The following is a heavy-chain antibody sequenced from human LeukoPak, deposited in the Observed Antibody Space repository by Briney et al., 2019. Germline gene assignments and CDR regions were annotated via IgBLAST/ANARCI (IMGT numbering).Heavy chain of an antibody. Sequence: PGGSLRLSCAASGFTFSSYWMSWVRQAPGKGLEWVANIKQDGSEKYYVDSVKGRFTISRDNAKNSLYLQMNSLRAEDTAVYYCARSIGYSSGWYEFAYDYWGQGTLVTVSS. CDR1: GFTFSSYW. D-gene: IGHD6-19*01. CDR3: ARSIGYSSGWYEFAYDY. CDR2: IKQDGSEK. V-gene: IGHV3-7*01. J-gene: IGHJ4*02.